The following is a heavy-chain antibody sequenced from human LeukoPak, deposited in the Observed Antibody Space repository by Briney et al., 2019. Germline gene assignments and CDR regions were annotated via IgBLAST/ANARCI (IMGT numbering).Heavy chain of an antibody. D-gene: IGHD6-13*01. J-gene: IGHJ4*02. CDR1: GGSISSSSYY. Sequence: SETLSLTCTVPGGSISSSSYYWGWIRQPPGKGLEWIGSIYYSGSTYYNPSLKSRVTISVDTSKNQFSLKLSSVTAADTAVYYCARVTQQLVPPYFDYWGQGTLVTVSS. CDR3: ARVTQQLVPPYFDY. V-gene: IGHV4-39*01. CDR2: IYYSGST.